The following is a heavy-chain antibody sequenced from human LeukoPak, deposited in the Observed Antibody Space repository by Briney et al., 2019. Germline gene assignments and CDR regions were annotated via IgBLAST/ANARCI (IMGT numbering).Heavy chain of an antibody. CDR1: GYTFTSYG. V-gene: IGHV1-2*06. CDR3: ARGALMVYAIDYYYGMDV. J-gene: IGHJ6*02. Sequence: ASVKVSCKASGYTFTSYGISWVRQAPGQGLEWMGRINPNSGGTNYAQKFQGRVTMTRDTSISTAYMELSRLRSDDTAVYYCARGALMVYAIDYYYGMDVWGQGTTVTVSS. D-gene: IGHD2-8*01. CDR2: INPNSGGT.